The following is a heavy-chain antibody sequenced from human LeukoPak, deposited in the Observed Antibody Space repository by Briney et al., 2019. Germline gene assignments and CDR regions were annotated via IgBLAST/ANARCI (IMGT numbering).Heavy chain of an antibody. CDR1: GGSISSSSYY. CDR3: ARGKNSGSHGWFDP. CDR2: IYYSGST. Sequence: SETLSLTCTVSGGSISSSSYYWGWIRQPPGKGLEWIGSIYYSGSTYYNPSLKSRVTISVDTSKNQFSLKLSSVTAADTAVYYCARGKNSGSHGWFDPWGQGTLVTVSS. V-gene: IGHV4-39*07. D-gene: IGHD1-26*01. J-gene: IGHJ5*02.